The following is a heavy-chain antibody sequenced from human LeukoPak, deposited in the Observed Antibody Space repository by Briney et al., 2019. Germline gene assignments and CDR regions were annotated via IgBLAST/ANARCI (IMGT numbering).Heavy chain of an antibody. V-gene: IGHV3-21*01. CDR3: ARENYYDSSAYY. D-gene: IGHD3-22*01. Sequence: PGGSLRLSCAASGFTLSSYDMNWVRQAPGKGLEWVSSISISSSYIYYADSVKGRFTISRDNAKNSLYLQMNSLRAEDTAVYFCARENYYDSSAYYSGQGTLVTVSS. J-gene: IGHJ4*02. CDR1: GFTLSSYD. CDR2: ISISSSYI.